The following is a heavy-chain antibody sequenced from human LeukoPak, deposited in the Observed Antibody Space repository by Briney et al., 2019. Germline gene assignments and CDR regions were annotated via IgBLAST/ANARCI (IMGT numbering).Heavy chain of an antibody. CDR1: GGSITTYY. Sequence: SETLSLTCTVSGGSITTYYWSWIRQPPGKGLEWIGYVYYSGSPTNYNPSLESRVTFSVDTSKNQFSLKLNSVTAADTAVYYCARHGGGNSEYYLDYWGQGALVTVSS. CDR3: ARHGGGNSEYYLDY. CDR2: VYYSGSPT. D-gene: IGHD4-23*01. J-gene: IGHJ4*02. V-gene: IGHV4-59*08.